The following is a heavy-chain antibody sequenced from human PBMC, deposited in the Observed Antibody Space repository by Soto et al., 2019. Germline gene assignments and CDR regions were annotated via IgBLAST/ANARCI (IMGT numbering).Heavy chain of an antibody. D-gene: IGHD6-19*01. CDR2: ISGSGGST. CDR1: GFTFSSYA. Sequence: PGGSLRLSCAASGFTFSSYAMSWVRQAPGKGLEWVSAISGSGGSTYYADSVKGRFTISRDNSKNTLYLQMNSLRAEDTAVYYCAKEDAPGIAVAGREFDYWGQGTLVTVSS. J-gene: IGHJ4*02. V-gene: IGHV3-23*01. CDR3: AKEDAPGIAVAGREFDY.